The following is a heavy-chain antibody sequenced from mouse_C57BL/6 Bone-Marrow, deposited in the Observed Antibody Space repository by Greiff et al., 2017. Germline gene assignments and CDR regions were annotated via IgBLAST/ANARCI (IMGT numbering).Heavy chain of an antibody. V-gene: IGHV1-54*01. D-gene: IGHD3-3*01. Sequence: QVQLQQSGAELVRPGTSVKVSCKASGYAFTNYLIEWVKQRPGQGLEWIGVINPGSGGTYYNEKFKGKATLTADKSSSTAYMELRSLTSEDSAVYFCARGDWDYWGQGTTLTVSS. CDR2: INPGSGGT. CDR3: ARGDWDY. CDR1: GYAFTNYL. J-gene: IGHJ2*01.